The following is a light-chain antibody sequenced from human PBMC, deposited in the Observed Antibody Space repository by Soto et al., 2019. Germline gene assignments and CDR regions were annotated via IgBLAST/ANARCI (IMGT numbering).Light chain of an antibody. CDR1: QSVSSN. CDR3: QQYLNWLT. V-gene: IGKV3-15*01. J-gene: IGKJ4*01. CDR2: GAS. Sequence: EIVMTQSPATLSVSPGERATLSCRASQSVSSNLVWYQQKPGQAPSLLIYGASTRATGIPGRFSGSGSGTEFTLTISSLQSEEFAVYYCQQYLNWLTFGGGTKVEIK.